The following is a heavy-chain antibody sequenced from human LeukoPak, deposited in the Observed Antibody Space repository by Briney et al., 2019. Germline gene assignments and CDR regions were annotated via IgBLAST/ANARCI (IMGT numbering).Heavy chain of an antibody. Sequence: SETLSLTCAVSGGSISSSNWWSWVRQPPGKGLEWIGEIYHSGSTNYNPSLKSRVTISVDKSKNQFSLKLSSVTAADTAVYYCAKDPTYCSGGSCGYYYGMDVWGQGTTVTVSS. D-gene: IGHD2-15*01. CDR3: AKDPTYCSGGSCGYYYGMDV. CDR2: IYHSGST. CDR1: GGSISSSNW. V-gene: IGHV4-4*02. J-gene: IGHJ6*02.